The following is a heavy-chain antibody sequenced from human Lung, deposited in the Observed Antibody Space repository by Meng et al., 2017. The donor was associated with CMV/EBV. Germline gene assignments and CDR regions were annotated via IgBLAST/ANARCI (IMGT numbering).Heavy chain of an antibody. J-gene: IGHJ6*02. CDR3: VRDQGGESMIAVLIERFGMDV. Sequence: GGSLRLSCAASGFTFSSYSMNWVRQAPGKGLEWVAVISYDGSNKYTADSVQGRLTISRDNSKNNLYLQMNSLTVEDTAVYYCVRDQGGESMIAVLIERFGMDVWGQGXTVTVSS. CDR1: GFTFSSYS. CDR2: ISYDGSNK. V-gene: IGHV3-30*03. D-gene: IGHD3-22*01.